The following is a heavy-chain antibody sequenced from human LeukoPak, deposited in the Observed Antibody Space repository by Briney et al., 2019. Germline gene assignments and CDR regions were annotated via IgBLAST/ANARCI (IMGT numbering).Heavy chain of an antibody. V-gene: IGHV3-49*04. CDR1: GFTFGDYA. CDR3: TRGGWDLLGVSGGYFDC. J-gene: IGHJ4*02. D-gene: IGHD1-26*01. CDR2: IRSKAYGGTA. Sequence: GGSLRLSCTASGFTFGDYAMSWVRQAPGKGLERVSFIRSKAYGGTAEYAASVKGRFTISRDDSKSIAYLQMNSLKTEDTAVYYCTRGGWDLLGVSGGYFDCWGQGTLVTVSS.